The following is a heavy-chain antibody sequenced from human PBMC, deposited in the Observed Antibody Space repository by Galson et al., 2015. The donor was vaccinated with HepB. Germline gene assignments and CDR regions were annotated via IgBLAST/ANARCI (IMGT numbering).Heavy chain of an antibody. CDR3: ARHWGPCVRDTAMVTGVYYYGMDV. CDR2: IYPGDSDT. V-gene: IGHV5-51*01. J-gene: IGHJ6*02. Sequence: QSGAEVKKPGESLKISCKGSGYSFTSYWIGWVRQMPGKGLEWMGIIYPGDSDTRYSPSFQGQVTISADKSISTAYLQWSSLKASDTAMYYCARHWGPCVRDTAMVTGVYYYGMDVWGQGTTVTVSS. CDR1: GYSFTSYW. D-gene: IGHD5-18*01.